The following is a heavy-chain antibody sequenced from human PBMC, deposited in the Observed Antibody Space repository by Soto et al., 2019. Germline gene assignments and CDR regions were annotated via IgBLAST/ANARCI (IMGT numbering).Heavy chain of an antibody. D-gene: IGHD6-19*01. CDR2: ISYDGSNK. CDR1: GCTFSSYG. CDR3: AKDLSGC. V-gene: IGHV3-30*18. J-gene: IGHJ4*02. Sequence: GGSLRLSGAAGGCTFSSYGMHWVLQAPGKGLGRVAVISYDGSNKYYADSVKGRFTISRDSSKNTLYLQMNCLTAEDTPVYYFAKDLSGCWGQGTLVTVSS.